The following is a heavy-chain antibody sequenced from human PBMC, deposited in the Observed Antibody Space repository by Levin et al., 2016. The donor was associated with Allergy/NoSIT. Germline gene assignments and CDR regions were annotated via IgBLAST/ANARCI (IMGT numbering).Heavy chain of an antibody. CDR2: INWNGGST. CDR1: GFTFDDYG. J-gene: IGHJ3*02. CDR3: ARAASAYVWGSYRYLSDAFDI. V-gene: IGHV3-20*04. D-gene: IGHD3-16*02. Sequence: GESLKISCAASGFTFDDYGMSWVRQAPGKGLEWVSGINWNGGSTGYADSVKGRFTISRDNAKNSLYLQMNSLRAEDTALYYCARAASAYVWGSYRYLSDAFDIWGQGTMVTVSS.